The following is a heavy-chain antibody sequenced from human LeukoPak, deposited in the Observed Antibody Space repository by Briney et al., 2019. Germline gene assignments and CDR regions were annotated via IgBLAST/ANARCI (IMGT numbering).Heavy chain of an antibody. CDR2: MNPNSGSA. CDR3: ARGRSTGYPYYFEY. D-gene: IGHD5-12*01. CDR1: AYTFTSYD. V-gene: IGHV1-8*03. J-gene: IGHJ4*02. Sequence: ASVTLSFTASAYTFTSYDINWVRQATGQGREGMGWMNPNSGSAGYAQKFQGRVTITSNTSISTAYMQLSGLRSEDTAVYYCARGRSTGYPYYFEYWGQGTLVTVSS.